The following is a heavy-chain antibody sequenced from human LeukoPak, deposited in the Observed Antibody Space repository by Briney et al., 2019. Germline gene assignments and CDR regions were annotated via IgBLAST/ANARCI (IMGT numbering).Heavy chain of an antibody. CDR2: ISYDGSNK. CDR1: GFTFSSYA. J-gene: IGHJ4*02. D-gene: IGHD6-19*01. Sequence: PGGSLRLSCAASGFTFSSYAMHWVRQAPGKGLEWVAVISYDGSNKYYADSVKGRFTISRDNSKNTLYLQMNSLRAEDTAVYYCARGSTAVAEGPALGYWGQGTLVTVSS. CDR3: ARGSTAVAEGPALGY. V-gene: IGHV3-30*04.